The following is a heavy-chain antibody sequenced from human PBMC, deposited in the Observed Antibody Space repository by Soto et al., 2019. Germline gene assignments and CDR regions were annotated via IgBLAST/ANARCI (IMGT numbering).Heavy chain of an antibody. CDR1: GGTFSSYA. D-gene: IGHD6-25*01. Sequence: QVQLVQSGAEVKKPGSSVKVSCKASGGTFSSYAISWVRQAPGQGLEWMGGIIPIFGTANYAQKFQGRVTITADESMSSAYMELSSLRSADTAVYYCARGFSSGVVFDYWGQGTMVTVSS. CDR3: ARGFSSGVVFDY. V-gene: IGHV1-69*01. J-gene: IGHJ4*02. CDR2: IIPIFGTA.